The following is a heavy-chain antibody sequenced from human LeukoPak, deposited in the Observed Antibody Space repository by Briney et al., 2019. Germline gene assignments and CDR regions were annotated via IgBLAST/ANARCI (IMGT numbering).Heavy chain of an antibody. CDR3: NGLYYGYL. D-gene: IGHD4-17*01. Sequence: PGGSLRLSCAASGFTFSGSDMHWVRQASGKGLEWVGRIRSKAKSYATAYAASVKGRFTISRDDSKDTAYLQMHSLKSEDTAMYNCNGLYYGYLGGPGTLVTVSS. V-gene: IGHV3-73*01. CDR1: GFTFSGSD. J-gene: IGHJ4*01. CDR2: IRSKAKSYAT.